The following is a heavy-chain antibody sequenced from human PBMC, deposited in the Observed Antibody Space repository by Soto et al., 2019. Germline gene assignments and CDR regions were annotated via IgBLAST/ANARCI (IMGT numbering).Heavy chain of an antibody. D-gene: IGHD3-16*01. CDR1: AASFSKYY. CDR3: ASVTFGGVVLAH. V-gene: IGHV4-59*01. Sequence: PSETLSLTCTVSAASFSKYYWSWIRQPPGKGLEWIGYIYFNGNTNYNPTLKRRVTISIDTSKKQISLNLTPVTDAVTAGYYCASVTFGGVVLAHWGQGTLVTVS. J-gene: IGHJ4*02. CDR2: IYFNGNT.